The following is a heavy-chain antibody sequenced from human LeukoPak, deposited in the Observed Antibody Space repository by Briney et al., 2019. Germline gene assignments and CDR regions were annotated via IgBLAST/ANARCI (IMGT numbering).Heavy chain of an antibody. J-gene: IGHJ4*02. CDR3: ARQYRELRYFDWLKWYYFDY. Sequence: GGSLRLSCAASGFTFSSYAMHWVRQAPGKGLEWVAVISYDGSNKYYADSVKGRFTISRDNSKNTLYLQMNSLRAEDTAVYYCARQYRELRYFDWLKWYYFDYWGQGTLVTVSS. D-gene: IGHD3-9*01. CDR1: GFTFSSYA. CDR2: ISYDGSNK. V-gene: IGHV3-30*04.